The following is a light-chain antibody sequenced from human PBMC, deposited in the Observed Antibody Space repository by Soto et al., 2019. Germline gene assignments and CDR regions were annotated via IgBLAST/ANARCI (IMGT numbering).Light chain of an antibody. V-gene: IGKV1-39*01. CDR1: QSISSY. Sequence: DIQMTQSPSSLSASVGDRVTITCRASQSISSYLNWYQQKPGKAPKLQIYAASSLQSGVPSRFSGSGSGTDFTLTINSLQPEDFATYYCQLSYRTPPYTFGQGTKLEIK. CDR2: AAS. J-gene: IGKJ2*01. CDR3: QLSYRTPPYT.